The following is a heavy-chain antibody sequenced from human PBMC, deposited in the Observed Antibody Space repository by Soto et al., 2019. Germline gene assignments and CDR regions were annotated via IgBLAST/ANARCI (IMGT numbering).Heavy chain of an antibody. V-gene: IGHV3-66*01. CDR3: ARDGSSRPTEY. CDR1: GFTVSSYY. D-gene: IGHD3-10*01. CDR2: IYSGGSGTT. Sequence: PGGSLRLSCAASGFTVSSYYMSWARQAPGKGLEWVSVIYSGGSGTTYYAGSVKGRFTISRDISKNTVYLQMNSLRAEDTAVYYCARDGSSRPTEYWGQGT. J-gene: IGHJ4*02.